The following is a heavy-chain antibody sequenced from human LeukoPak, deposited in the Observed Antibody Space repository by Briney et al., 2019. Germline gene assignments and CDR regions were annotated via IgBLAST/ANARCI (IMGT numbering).Heavy chain of an antibody. D-gene: IGHD3-22*01. V-gene: IGHV1-8*01. CDR3: ARAPHDSSGYYYVSFDY. J-gene: IGHJ4*02. Sequence: ASVKVSCKASGYTFTSYDINWVRQATGQGLEWMGWMNPNSGNTGYAQKFQGRVTMTRDTSTSTVYMELSSLRSEDTAVYYCARAPHDSSGYYYVSFDYWGQGTLVTVSS. CDR2: MNPNSGNT. CDR1: GYTFTSYD.